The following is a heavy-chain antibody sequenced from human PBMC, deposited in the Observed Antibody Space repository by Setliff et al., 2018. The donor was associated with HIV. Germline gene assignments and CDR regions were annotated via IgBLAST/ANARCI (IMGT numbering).Heavy chain of an antibody. D-gene: IGHD3-22*01. V-gene: IGHV3-66*02. J-gene: IGHJ4*02. CDR1: GFTVSSNS. Sequence: GGSLRLSCVASGFTVSSNSMNWVRQAPGKGLEWVSIIYSDGRTFYADSVKGRFTISRDNSKNTLYLQMNSLKIEDTAVYFCARGPRDYDSSGYTSWGQGTLVTVSS. CDR2: IYSDGRT. CDR3: ARGPRDYDSSGYTS.